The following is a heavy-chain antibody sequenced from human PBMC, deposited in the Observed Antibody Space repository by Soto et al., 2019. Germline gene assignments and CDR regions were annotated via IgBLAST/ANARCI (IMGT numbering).Heavy chain of an antibody. D-gene: IGHD3-22*01. CDR2: IYYSGST. J-gene: IGHJ5*02. V-gene: IGHV4-59*08. Sequence: SETLSLTCTVSGGSISSYYWSWIRQPPGKGLEWIGYIYYSGSTNYNPSLKSRVTISVDTSKNQFSLKLSSVTAADTAVYYCASYSSTYSAYYYDSSGYYPWGQGTLVTVSS. CDR3: ASYSSTYSAYYYDSSGYYP. CDR1: GGSISSYY.